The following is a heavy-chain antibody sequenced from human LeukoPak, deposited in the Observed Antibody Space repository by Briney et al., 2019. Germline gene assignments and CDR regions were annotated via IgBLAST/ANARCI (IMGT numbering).Heavy chain of an antibody. D-gene: IGHD2-15*01. V-gene: IGHV3-23*01. J-gene: IGHJ4*02. CDR2: ISGNGGST. CDR1: GFTFSSYA. Sequence: PGGSLRLSCAASGFTFSSYAMNWVRQAPGHGLESVSAISGNGGSTYYADSVQGHFTISRDNAKNTLYLQMNSLRAEDTAVYYCAKDPQDCSGGSCYTPGYYFDYWGQGTLVTVSS. CDR3: AKDPQDCSGGSCYTPGYYFDY.